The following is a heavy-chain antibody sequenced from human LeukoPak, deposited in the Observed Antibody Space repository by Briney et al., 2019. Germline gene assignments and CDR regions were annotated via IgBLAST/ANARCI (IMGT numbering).Heavy chain of an antibody. CDR2: IRYDGSNK. CDR1: GFTFSSYG. D-gene: IGHD3-10*01. J-gene: IGHJ5*02. Sequence: GGSLRLSCAASGFTFSSYGMHWVRQAPGKGLEWVAFIRYDGSNKYYADSVKGRFTISRDNSKNTLYLQMNSLRAEDTAVYYCAKDVVRGSGRINWFDPWGQGTLVTVSS. V-gene: IGHV3-30*02. CDR3: AKDVVRGSGRINWFDP.